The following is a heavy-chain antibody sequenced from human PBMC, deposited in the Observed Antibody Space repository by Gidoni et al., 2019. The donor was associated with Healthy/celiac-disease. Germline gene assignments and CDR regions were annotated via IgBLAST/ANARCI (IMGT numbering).Heavy chain of an antibody. CDR2: IYTSGST. CDR1: GGSISSGSYY. CDR3: ARDKRTTVTSGLYYYYYYGMDV. Sequence: QVQLQESGPGLVKPSQNLSLTCTVSGGSISSGSYYWSWIRQPAGKGLEWIGRIYTSGSTNYNPSLKSRVTISVDTSKNQFSLKLSSVTAADTAVYYCARDKRTTVTSGLYYYYYYGMDVWGQGTTVTVSS. V-gene: IGHV4-61*02. J-gene: IGHJ6*02. D-gene: IGHD4-17*01.